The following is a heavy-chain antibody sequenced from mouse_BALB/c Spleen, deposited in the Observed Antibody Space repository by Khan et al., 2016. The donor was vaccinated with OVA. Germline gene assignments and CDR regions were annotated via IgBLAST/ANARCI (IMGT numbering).Heavy chain of an antibody. CDR2: IFPNTGGT. CDR3: ARSGYGSFAY. J-gene: IGHJ3*01. V-gene: IGHV1S29*02. CDR1: GYTFTDFN. Sequence: VQLQQSGPELVKPGASVRISCKTSGYTFTDFNLDWVKQSHGKSLEWIGYIFPNTGGTGYNQKFKTKATLTVDRSSSTAYMDLRSLTSDDSAVYYCARSGYGSFAYWGQGTLVTVSA. D-gene: IGHD1-2*01.